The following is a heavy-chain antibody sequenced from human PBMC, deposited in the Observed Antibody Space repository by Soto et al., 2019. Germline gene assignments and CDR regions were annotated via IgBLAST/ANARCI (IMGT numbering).Heavy chain of an antibody. CDR2: ISGSGVST. CDR1: GFTFSSYA. D-gene: IGHD1-26*01. CDR3: AKVAVGATVGYFDY. J-gene: IGHJ4*02. Sequence: LRLSCAGSGFTFSSYAMSWVRQAPGKGLEWVSVISGSGVSTYYADSVKGRFTTSRDNSKNTLYLQMNGLRAEDTAVYYCAKVAVGATVGYFDYWGQGTLVTVSS. V-gene: IGHV3-23*01.